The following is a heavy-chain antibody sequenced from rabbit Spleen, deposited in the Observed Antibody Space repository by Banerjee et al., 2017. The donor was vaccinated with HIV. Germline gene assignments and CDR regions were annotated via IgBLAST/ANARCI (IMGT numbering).Heavy chain of an antibody. CDR2: IYGATGSSA. V-gene: IGHV1S40*01. CDR1: GFSFSVSYY. CDR3: ARDAGTSFSTYGMDL. D-gene: IGHD8-1*01. J-gene: IGHJ6*01. Sequence: QSLEESGGDLVKPGASLTLTCTASGFSFSVSYYMCWVRQAPGKGLELIACIYGATGSSAWYANWAKGRFTISKTSSTTVTLQMTSLTAADTATYFCARDAGTSFSTYGMDLWGPGTLVTVS.